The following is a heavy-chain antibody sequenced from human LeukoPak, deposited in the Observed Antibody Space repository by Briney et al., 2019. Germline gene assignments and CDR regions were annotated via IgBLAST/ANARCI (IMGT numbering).Heavy chain of an antibody. V-gene: IGHV3-21*01. D-gene: IGHD3-10*01. J-gene: IGHJ4*02. CDR3: ARDHYYGSGSYYTTGYYFDY. Sequence: PGGSLRLSCAASGFTFSSDSMNSVRQAPRKGLEWVSSISSSSSYIYYADSVKGRFTISRDNAKNSLYLQMNSLRAEDTAVYYCARDHYYGSGSYYTTGYYFDYWGQGTLVTVSS. CDR2: ISSSSSYI. CDR1: GFTFSSDS.